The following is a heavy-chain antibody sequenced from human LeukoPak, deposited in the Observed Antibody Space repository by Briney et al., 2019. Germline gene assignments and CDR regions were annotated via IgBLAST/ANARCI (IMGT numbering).Heavy chain of an antibody. CDR1: EFTFATYA. CDR3: GRDPNGDYVGAFEF. Sequence: PGGSLRLSCVASEFTFATYAMTWVRLTPGKKLEWVSSIGGSGIYTNYADSVRGRFTISRDNSKKTLFLKMNSLRAEDTAVYYCGRDPNGDYVGAFEFWGQGTLVSVSS. J-gene: IGHJ3*01. V-gene: IGHV3-23*01. CDR2: IGGSGIYT. D-gene: IGHD4-17*01.